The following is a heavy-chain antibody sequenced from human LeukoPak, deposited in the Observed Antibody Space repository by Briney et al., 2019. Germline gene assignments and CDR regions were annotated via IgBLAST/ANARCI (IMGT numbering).Heavy chain of an antibody. J-gene: IGHJ4*02. V-gene: IGHV3-23*01. Sequence: PGGSLRLSCAASGFTFSSYAMSWVRQAPGKGLEWVSAISGSGGSTYYADSVKGRFTISRDNSKSTLYLQMNSLRAEDTAVYYCAKDXAAAAXFGHFDYWGQGTLVTVSS. CDR3: AKDXAAAAXFGHFDY. CDR1: GFTFSSYA. CDR2: ISGSGGST. D-gene: IGHD6-13*01.